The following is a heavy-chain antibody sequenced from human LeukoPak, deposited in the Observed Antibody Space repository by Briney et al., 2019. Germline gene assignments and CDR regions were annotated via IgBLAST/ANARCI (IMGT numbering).Heavy chain of an antibody. CDR2: ISSSSSTI. J-gene: IGHJ5*02. Sequence: PGGSLRLSCAASGFTFSSYSMNWVRQAPGKGLEWVSYISSSSSTIYYADSVKGRFTISRDNAKNSLYLQMNSLRDEDTAVYYCARDALSYYYDSSGYYLNWFDPWGQGTLVTVSS. CDR3: ARDALSYYYDSSGYYLNWFDP. V-gene: IGHV3-48*02. CDR1: GFTFSSYS. D-gene: IGHD3-22*01.